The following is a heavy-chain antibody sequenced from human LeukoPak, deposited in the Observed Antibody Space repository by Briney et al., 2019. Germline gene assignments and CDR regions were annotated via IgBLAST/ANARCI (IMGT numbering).Heavy chain of an antibody. J-gene: IGHJ4*02. Sequence: SVKVSCKASGGTFSSYAISWVRQAPGQGLEWMGGIIPIFGTANYAQKFQGRVTITTDESTSTAYMELSSLRSEDTAVYYCACGYSSSWYEGQLGDIVVVVAATPFGYWGQGTLVTVSS. CDR3: ACGYSSSWYEGQLGDIVVVVAATPFGY. CDR1: GGTFSSYA. D-gene: IGHD2-15*01. V-gene: IGHV1-69*05. CDR2: IIPIFGTA.